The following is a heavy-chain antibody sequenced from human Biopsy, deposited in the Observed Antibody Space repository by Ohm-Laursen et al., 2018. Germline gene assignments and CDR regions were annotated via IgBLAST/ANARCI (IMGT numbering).Heavy chain of an antibody. V-gene: IGHV1-45*02. CDR3: VGSALADEDYAYLDS. J-gene: IGHJ4*02. Sequence: SVNASCNVSGYTFTYPNLHWVREAPGQGIEWIGGITPYNGNTNYAQKFRDRFAITRDTLDPIYMELRGLRSEDTASYYCVGSALADEDYAYLDSWDQGTAVTVSS. D-gene: IGHD4/OR15-4a*01. CDR2: ITPYNGNT. CDR1: GYTFTYPN.